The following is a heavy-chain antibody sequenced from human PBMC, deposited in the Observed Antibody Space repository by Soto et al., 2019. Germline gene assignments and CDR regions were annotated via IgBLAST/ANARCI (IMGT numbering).Heavy chain of an antibody. CDR3: AKDSAGDYIWGSYSLGAFDI. V-gene: IGHV3-23*01. Sequence: EVQLLESGGGLVQPGGSLRLSCAASGFTFSSYAMSWVRQAPGKGLEWVSAISGSGGSTYYADSVKGRFTISRDNSKNPLYLQMNSLRAEDTAVYYCAKDSAGDYIWGSYSLGAFDIWGQGTMVTVSS. J-gene: IGHJ3*02. CDR1: GFTFSSYA. CDR2: ISGSGGST. D-gene: IGHD3-16*01.